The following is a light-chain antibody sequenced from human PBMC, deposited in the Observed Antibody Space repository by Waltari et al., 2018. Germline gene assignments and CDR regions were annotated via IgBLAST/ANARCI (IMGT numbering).Light chain of an antibody. Sequence: SYDLTQPPSMSVSPGQTARITCSGDALSKRLAYWYQQKPGQAPILVIYKDTERPAGIPGSFLGYGSGTKVTLTIRGVQAEDAVDYYCQSIDTSGFSLMFGGGTKLNVL. CDR2: KDT. CDR3: QSIDTSGFSLM. CDR1: ALSKRL. V-gene: IGLV3-25*03. J-gene: IGLJ3*02.